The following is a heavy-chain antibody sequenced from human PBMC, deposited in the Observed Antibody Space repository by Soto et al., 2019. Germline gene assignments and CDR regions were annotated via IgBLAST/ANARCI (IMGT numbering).Heavy chain of an antibody. J-gene: IGHJ6*02. Sequence: SETLSLTCTVSGGSISSDYWSWIRQPPGKGLEWIGYIYYSGSTNYNPSLKSRVTISVDTSKNQFSLKLSSVTAADTAVYYCARDHGIAAAGHYCYYGMDVWGQGTTVTVSS. V-gene: IGHV4-59*01. CDR1: GGSISSDY. D-gene: IGHD6-13*01. CDR3: ARDHGIAAAGHYCYYGMDV. CDR2: IYYSGST.